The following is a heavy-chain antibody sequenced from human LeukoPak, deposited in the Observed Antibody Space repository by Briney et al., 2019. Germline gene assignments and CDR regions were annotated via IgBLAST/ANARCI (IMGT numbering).Heavy chain of an antibody. J-gene: IGHJ2*01. V-gene: IGHV4-4*09. Sequence: SETLSLTCKVSSDSISSDYWNWIRQPPGKGLEWIGYIHSSGPTNYNPSLKSRVTMSVDTAKNHLSLKLNSVTAADTAVYYCARLRRGGDWYFGLWGRGTLVTVSS. D-gene: IGHD1-26*01. CDR1: SDSISSDY. CDR3: ARLRRGGDWYFGL. CDR2: IHSSGPT.